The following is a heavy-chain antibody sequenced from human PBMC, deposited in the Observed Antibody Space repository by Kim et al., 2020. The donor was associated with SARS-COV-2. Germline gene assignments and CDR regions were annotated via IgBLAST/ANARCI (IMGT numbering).Heavy chain of an antibody. V-gene: IGHV5-51*01. D-gene: IGHD3-16*02. Sequence: RYSPYVQGKVTISADKSISTAYLQWSSLKASDTAMYYCARLRLGELSLGYWGQGTLVTVSS. J-gene: IGHJ4*02. CDR3: ARLRLGELSLGY.